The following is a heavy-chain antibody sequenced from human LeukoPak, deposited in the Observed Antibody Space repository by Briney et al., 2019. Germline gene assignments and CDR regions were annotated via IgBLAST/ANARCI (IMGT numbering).Heavy chain of an antibody. V-gene: IGHV4-4*07. CDR2: IYTSGST. CDR3: ARDYSSSLRYYFDY. CDR1: GGSISSYY. D-gene: IGHD6-13*01. Sequence: SETLSLTCTVPGGSISSYYWSWIRQPAGKGLEWIGRIYTSGSTNYNPSLKSRVTMSVDTSKNQFSLKLSSVTAADTAVYYCARDYSSSLRYYFDYWGQGTLVTVSS. J-gene: IGHJ4*02.